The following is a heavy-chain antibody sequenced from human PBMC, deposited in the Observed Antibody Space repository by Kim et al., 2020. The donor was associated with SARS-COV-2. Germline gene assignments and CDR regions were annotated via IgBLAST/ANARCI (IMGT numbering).Heavy chain of an antibody. CDR1: GGSISSYY. V-gene: IGHV4-59*13. CDR3: ARDQLWFGVLLSSPYYYYGMDV. J-gene: IGHJ6*02. CDR2: IYYSGST. Sequence: SETLSLTCTVSGGSISSYYWSWIRQPPGKGLEWIGYIYYSGSTNYNPSLKSRVTISVDTSKNQFSLKLSSVPAADTAVYYCARDQLWFGVLLSSPYYYYGMDVWGQGTTVAVSS. D-gene: IGHD3-10*01.